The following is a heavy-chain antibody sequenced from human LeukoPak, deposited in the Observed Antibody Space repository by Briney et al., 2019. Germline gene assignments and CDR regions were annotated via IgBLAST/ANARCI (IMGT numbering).Heavy chain of an antibody. J-gene: IGHJ6*03. V-gene: IGHV3-66*01. CDR2: IYSGGST. D-gene: IGHD1-26*01. CDR3: ARVLGNYYYYMDV. CDR1: GFTVSSNY. Sequence: GGSLRLSCAASGFTVSSNYMSWVRQAPGKGLEGVSVIYSGGSTYYADSVKGRFTISRDNSKNTLYLQMNSLRAEDTAVYYCARVLGNYYYYMDVWGKGTTVTISS.